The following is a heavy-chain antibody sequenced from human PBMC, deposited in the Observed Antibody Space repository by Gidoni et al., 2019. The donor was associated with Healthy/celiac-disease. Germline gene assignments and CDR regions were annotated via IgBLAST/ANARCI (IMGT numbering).Heavy chain of an antibody. CDR2: IYYSGST. CDR1: AGSISCGDYY. CDR3: ARAGDYGEDWYFDL. J-gene: IGHJ2*01. D-gene: IGHD4-17*01. V-gene: IGHV4-30-4*01. Sequence: QVQLQASGPALMKPSQTLSLTCTVSAGSISCGDYYWSWIRQPPGKGLEWIGYIYYSGSTYYNPSLKSRVTISVDTSKNQFSLKLSCVTAADTAVYYCARAGDYGEDWYFDLWGRGTLVTVSS.